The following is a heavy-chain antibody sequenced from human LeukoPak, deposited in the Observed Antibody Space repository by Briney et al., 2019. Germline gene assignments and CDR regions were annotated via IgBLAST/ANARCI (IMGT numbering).Heavy chain of an antibody. CDR2: ISYDGSNK. Sequence: GSLRLSCAASGFTFSSYGMHWVRQAPGKGLEWVAVISYDGSNKYYADSVKGRFTISRDNSKNTLYLQMNSLRAEDTAVYYCAKARGKRAPVYGMDVWGQGTTVTVSS. J-gene: IGHJ6*02. CDR3: AKARGKRAPVYGMDV. D-gene: IGHD4-23*01. CDR1: GFTFSSYG. V-gene: IGHV3-30*18.